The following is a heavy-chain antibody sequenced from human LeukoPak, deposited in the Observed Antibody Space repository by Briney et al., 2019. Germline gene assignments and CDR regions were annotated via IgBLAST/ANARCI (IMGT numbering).Heavy chain of an antibody. J-gene: IGHJ4*02. V-gene: IGHV3-7*01. CDR2: IKQDGSEK. CDR3: ARDTRDYFDY. CDR1: GFAFRNFW. Sequence: PGGFLRLSWAAAGFAFRNFWMSWVRQAPGKGLEWVANIKQDGSEKYYVDSVKGRFTISRDNAKNSLYLQMNSLRAEDTAVYYCARDTRDYFDYWGQGTLVTVSS.